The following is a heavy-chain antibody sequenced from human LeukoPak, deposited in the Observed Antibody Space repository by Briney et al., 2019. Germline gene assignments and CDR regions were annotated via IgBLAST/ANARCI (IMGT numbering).Heavy chain of an antibody. J-gene: IGHJ6*03. CDR1: GYSFTSYW. Sequence: GESLKISCKGSGYSFTSYWIGWVRQMPGKGLEWMGIIYPGDSDTRYSPSFQGQVTISADKSISTAYLQWSSLKASDAAMYYCARQGSGYSPTYYYYMDVWGKGTTVTISS. V-gene: IGHV5-51*01. CDR2: IYPGDSDT. CDR3: ARQGSGYSPTYYYYMDV. D-gene: IGHD5-18*01.